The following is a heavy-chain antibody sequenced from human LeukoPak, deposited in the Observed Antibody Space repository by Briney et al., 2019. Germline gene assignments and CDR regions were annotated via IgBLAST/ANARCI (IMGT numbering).Heavy chain of an antibody. CDR3: ARQEYCGGDCYSQYFDY. CDR1: GGSISSSSYY. D-gene: IGHD2-21*02. V-gene: IGHV4-39*01. Sequence: PSKTLPLTCTVSGGSISSSSYYWGWIRQPPGKGLEWIGSIYYSGSTYYNPSLKSRVTISVDTSKNQFSLKLSSVTAADTAVYYCARQEYCGGDCYSQYFDYWGQGTLVTVSS. J-gene: IGHJ4*02. CDR2: IYYSGST.